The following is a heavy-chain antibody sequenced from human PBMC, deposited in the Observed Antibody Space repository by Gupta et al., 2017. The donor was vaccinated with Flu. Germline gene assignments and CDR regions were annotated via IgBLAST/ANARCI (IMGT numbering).Heavy chain of an antibody. CDR2: SSGGTT. V-gene: IGHV3-23*01. J-gene: IGHJ1*01. CDR3: VKDAGYGEYAF. Sequence: EVQLLESGGDLAQHGGSMRLSCAASGFTFSAYVLRWVRQAAGKGLEWVSTSSGGTTYYAYSVKGRFTISRDTSKRTLFLQMDSLRAEDTAVYYCVKDAGYGEYAFWGQGTLVTVSA. CDR1: GFTFSAYV. D-gene: IGHD4-17*01.